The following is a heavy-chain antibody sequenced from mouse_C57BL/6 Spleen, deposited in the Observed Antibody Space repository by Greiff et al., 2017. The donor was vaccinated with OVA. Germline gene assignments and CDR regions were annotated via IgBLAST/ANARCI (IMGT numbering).Heavy chain of an antibody. J-gene: IGHJ2*01. V-gene: IGHV1-50*01. CDR2: IDPSDSYT. Sequence: VQLQQPGAELVKPGASVKLSCKASGYTFTSYWMQWVKQRPGQGLEWIGEIDPSDSYTNYNQKFKGKATLTVDTSSSTAYMQLSSLTSEDSAVYYCARGGWDNYFDYWGQGTTLTVSS. CDR1: GYTFTSYW. D-gene: IGHD4-1*01. CDR3: ARGGWDNYFDY.